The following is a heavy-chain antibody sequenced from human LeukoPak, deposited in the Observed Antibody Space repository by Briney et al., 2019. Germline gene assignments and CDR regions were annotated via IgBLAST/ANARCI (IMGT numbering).Heavy chain of an antibody. V-gene: IGHV3-21*01. CDR2: ISSRSGYI. CDR1: GFTFSSHT. Sequence: PRGSLRLSCAASGFTFSSHTMNWVRQAPGKGLEWVSSISSRSGYINYVDSVRGRFTISRDNAKNSLYVQMNSLRAEDTAVYYCARSESTVTTEYFDLWGRGTLVTVSS. J-gene: IGHJ2*01. D-gene: IGHD4-17*01. CDR3: ARSESTVTTEYFDL.